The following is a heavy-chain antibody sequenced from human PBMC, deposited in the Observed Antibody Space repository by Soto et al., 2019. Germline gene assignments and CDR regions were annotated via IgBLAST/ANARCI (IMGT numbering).Heavy chain of an antibody. CDR3: ARQGSGSGSYYKGDY. Sequence: QVQLVQSGAEVKKPGSSVKVSCKASGGTFSSYTISWVRQAPGQGLGWMGRIIPILGIANYAQKFQGRVTITADKSTSTAYMELSSLRSEDTAVYYCARQGSGSGSYYKGDYWGQGTLVTVSS. J-gene: IGHJ4*02. CDR1: GGTFSSYT. D-gene: IGHD3-10*01. V-gene: IGHV1-69*02. CDR2: IIPILGIA.